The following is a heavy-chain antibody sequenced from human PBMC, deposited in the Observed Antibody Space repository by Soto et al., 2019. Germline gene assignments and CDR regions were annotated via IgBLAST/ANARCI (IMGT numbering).Heavy chain of an antibody. CDR1: GFTFSSYA. CDR2: ISYDGSNK. CDR3: ARGRKSGSYFIRFDY. J-gene: IGHJ4*02. D-gene: IGHD3-10*01. Sequence: QVQLVESGGGVVQPGRSLRLSCAASGFTFSSYAMHWVRQAPGKGLEWVAVISYDGSNKYYADSVKGRFTISRDNSKNTLYLQMNSLRAEDTAVYYYARGRKSGSYFIRFDYWGQGTLVTVSS. V-gene: IGHV3-30-3*01.